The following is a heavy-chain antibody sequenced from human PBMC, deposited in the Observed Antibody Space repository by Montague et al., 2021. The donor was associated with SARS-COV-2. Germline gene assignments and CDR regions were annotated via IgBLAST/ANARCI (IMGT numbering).Heavy chain of an antibody. D-gene: IGHD2-15*01. CDR2: IYQDWST. CDR3: ARHWWELLSRDYNYYYGMDV. V-gene: IGHV4-4*02. CDR1: GDSIMTTNW. Sequence: SETLSLTCAVSGDSIMTTNWWSWVRQPPGKGLEWIGEIYQDWSTTYNPSPKSRVTMSVDTSTNQFSLNLTSVTAADTSVYYCARHWWELLSRDYNYYYGMDVWGRGTTVTVSS. J-gene: IGHJ6*02.